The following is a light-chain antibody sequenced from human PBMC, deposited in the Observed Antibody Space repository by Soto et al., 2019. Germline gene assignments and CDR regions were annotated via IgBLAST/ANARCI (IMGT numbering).Light chain of an antibody. Sequence: QSVLTQPRSVSGAPGQRVTISCTGSSSNIGAGYDVHWYQQLPGTAPKLLIYGNSNRPSGVPDRFSGSKSGTPASLAITGLQAEDEADYYCQSYDSSLRVFGTGTKVTV. V-gene: IGLV1-40*01. CDR2: GNS. J-gene: IGLJ1*01. CDR3: QSYDSSLRV. CDR1: SSNIGAGYD.